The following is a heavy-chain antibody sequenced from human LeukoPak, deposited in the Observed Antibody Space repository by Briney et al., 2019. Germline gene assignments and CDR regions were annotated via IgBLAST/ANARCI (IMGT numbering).Heavy chain of an antibody. D-gene: IGHD3-3*01. Sequence: GGSLRLSCAASGFTFSSYAMSWVRQAPGKGLEWVSAISGSGGSTYYADSVKGRFTISRDNSKNTLYLQMNSLRAEDTAVYYCAKDQFRITIFGVVNWFDPWGQGTLVTVSS. CDR1: GFTFSSYA. V-gene: IGHV3-23*01. J-gene: IGHJ5*02. CDR2: ISGSGGST. CDR3: AKDQFRITIFGVVNWFDP.